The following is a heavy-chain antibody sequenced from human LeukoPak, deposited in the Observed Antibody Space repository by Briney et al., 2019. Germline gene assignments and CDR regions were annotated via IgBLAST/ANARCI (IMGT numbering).Heavy chain of an antibody. CDR3: ARGGPTTVVTVDAFDI. J-gene: IGHJ3*02. Sequence: GGSLRLSCAAYGFTFTNYWLTWVRQAPGKGLEWVSYISSSGSTIYYADSVKGRFTISRDNAKNSLYLQMNSLRAEDTAVYYCARGGPTTVVTVDAFDIWGQGTMVTVSS. V-gene: IGHV3-11*01. D-gene: IGHD4-23*01. CDR2: ISSSGSTI. CDR1: GFTFTNYW.